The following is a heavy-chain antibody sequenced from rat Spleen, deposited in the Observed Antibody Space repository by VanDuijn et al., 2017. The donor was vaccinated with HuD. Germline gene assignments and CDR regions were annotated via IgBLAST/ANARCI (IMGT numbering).Heavy chain of an antibody. J-gene: IGHJ2*01. CDR1: GFTFSNSY. Sequence: EVQLVESGGGLVQPGRSMKLSCVASGFTFSNSYMAWVRQAPTKGLEWVASISTSGGHTYYRDSVKGRFTLSRDNAKSTLYLQMDSLRSEDTATYYCTRRGITHYFDHWGQGVLVTLSS. V-gene: IGHV5-25*01. D-gene: IGHD1-6*01. CDR3: TRRGITHYFDH. CDR2: ISTSGGHT.